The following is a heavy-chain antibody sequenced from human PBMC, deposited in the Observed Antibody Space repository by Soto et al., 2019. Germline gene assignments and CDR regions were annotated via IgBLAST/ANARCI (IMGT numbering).Heavy chain of an antibody. CDR2: INPNSGGT. V-gene: IGHV1-2*04. CDR3: ASAYGVVPLFPYYYGMDV. J-gene: IGHJ6*02. CDR1: GYTFTGYY. Sequence: ASVKVSCKASGYTFTGYYMHWVRQAPGQGLEWMGWINPNSGGTNYAQKFQSWVTMTRDTSISTANMELSRLRSDDTAVYYCASAYGVVPLFPYYYGMDVWGQGTTVTVSS. D-gene: IGHD3-3*01.